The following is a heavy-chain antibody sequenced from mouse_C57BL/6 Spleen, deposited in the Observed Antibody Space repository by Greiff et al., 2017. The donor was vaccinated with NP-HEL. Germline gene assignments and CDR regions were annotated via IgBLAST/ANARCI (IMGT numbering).Heavy chain of an antibody. J-gene: IGHJ1*03. D-gene: IGHD1-1*01. V-gene: IGHV1-54*01. CDR3: ARPTVVATGRYFDV. CDR1: GYAFTNYL. Sequence: QVQLQQSGAELVRPGTSVKVSCKASGYAFTNYLIEWVKQRPGQGLEWIGVINPGSGGTNYNEKFKGKATLTADKSSSTAYMQLSSLTSEDSAVYFCARPTVVATGRYFDVWGTGTTVTVSS. CDR2: INPGSGGT.